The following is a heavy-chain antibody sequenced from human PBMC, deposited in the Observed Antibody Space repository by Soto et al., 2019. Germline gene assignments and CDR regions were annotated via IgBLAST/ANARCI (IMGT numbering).Heavy chain of an antibody. Sequence: QVQLQESCPGLVKPSQTLSLTCTVSGGSINIGGFYWSWVRQHPWTGLEWIGYIYHSGRTYYNPSLKSRVTISEATSKNQFSLKLRSVTAADTAVYDCARRGFSYGWGYFYLWGRGTLVTVA. J-gene: IGHJ2*01. CDR2: IYHSGRT. CDR1: GGSINIGGFY. V-gene: IGHV4-31*03. CDR3: ARRGFSYGWGYFYL. D-gene: IGHD5-18*01.